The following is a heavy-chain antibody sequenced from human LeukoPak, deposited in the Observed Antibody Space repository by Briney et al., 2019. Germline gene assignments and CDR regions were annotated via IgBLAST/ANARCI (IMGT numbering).Heavy chain of an antibody. J-gene: IGHJ6*03. CDR1: GYTFTGYY. D-gene: IGHD5-18*01. Sequence: GASVKVSCKASGYTFTGYYMHWVRQAPGQGLEWMGWINPNSGGTNYAQKFQGRVTMTRDTSISTAYMELSRLRSDDTAVYYCARDRYSYGPGDYYYYMDVWGKGTTVTVSS. CDR2: INPNSGGT. CDR3: ARDRYSYGPGDYYYYMDV. V-gene: IGHV1-2*02.